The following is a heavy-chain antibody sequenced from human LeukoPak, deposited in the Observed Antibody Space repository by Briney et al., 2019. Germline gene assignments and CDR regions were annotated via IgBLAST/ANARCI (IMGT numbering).Heavy chain of an antibody. J-gene: IGHJ4*02. CDR1: RFTFSDYY. V-gene: IGHV3-11*04. Sequence: TGGSLRLSCAASRFTFSDYYMSWIRQAPGKGLEWVSYISSSGNTIHSADSLKGRFTISRDNATNSLYLQMNSLRAEDTAVYYCARKGGPLGPPFDNWGQGTLVTVSS. CDR3: ARKGGPLGPPFDN. D-gene: IGHD7-27*01. CDR2: ISSSGNTI.